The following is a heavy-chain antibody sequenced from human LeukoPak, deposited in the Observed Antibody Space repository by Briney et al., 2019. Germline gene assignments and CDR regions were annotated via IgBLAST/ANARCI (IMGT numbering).Heavy chain of an antibody. V-gene: IGHV1-24*01. Sequence: ASVKVSCKVSGYTRTELSMHWVRQAPGKGLEWMGGFDPEDGETIYAQKFQGRVTMTEDTSTDTAYMELSSLRSEDTAVYYCATAVVDGSGSYHGLDYWGQGTLVTVSS. CDR3: ATAVVDGSGSYHGLDY. CDR1: GYTRTELS. J-gene: IGHJ4*02. CDR2: FDPEDGET. D-gene: IGHD3-10*01.